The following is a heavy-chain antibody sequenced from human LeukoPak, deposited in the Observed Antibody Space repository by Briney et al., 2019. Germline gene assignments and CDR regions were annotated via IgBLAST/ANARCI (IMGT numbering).Heavy chain of an antibody. D-gene: IGHD5-18*01. CDR2: ISWNSGSI. CDR3: AKDIRSSYGWAFDI. V-gene: IGHV3-9*03. CDR1: GFTFDDYA. J-gene: IGHJ3*02. Sequence: GGSLRLSCAASGFTFDDYAMHWVRQAPGKGLEWVSGISWNSGSIGYADSVKGRFTISRDNAKNSLHLQMNSLRAEDMALYYCAKDIRSSYGWAFDIWGQGTMVTVSS.